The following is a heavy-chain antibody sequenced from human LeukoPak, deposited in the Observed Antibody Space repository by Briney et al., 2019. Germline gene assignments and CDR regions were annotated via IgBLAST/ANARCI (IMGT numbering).Heavy chain of an antibody. CDR1: GFTFSDYY. Sequence: GGSLRLSCAASGFTFSDYYMSWIRQAPGKGLEWVSYISSSSSYTNYAASVKGRFTISRDNAKNSLYLQMNSLRAEDTAVYYCARVSSSCWSTPFDYWGQGTLVTVSS. CDR3: ARVSSSCWSTPFDY. V-gene: IGHV3-11*05. CDR2: ISSSSSYT. J-gene: IGHJ4*02. D-gene: IGHD6-13*01.